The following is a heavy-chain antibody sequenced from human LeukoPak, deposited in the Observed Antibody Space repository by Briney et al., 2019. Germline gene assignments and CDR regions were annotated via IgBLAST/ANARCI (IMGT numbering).Heavy chain of an antibody. CDR1: GFTFPSSG. CDR2: IVVGSGNT. D-gene: IGHD6-6*01. CDR3: AAVGWEYSSSPLPMDV. V-gene: IGHV1-58*01. Sequence: SVKVSCKASGFTFPSSGVRWVRQARGQRLEWIGWIVVGSGNTNYAQKFQERVTITRDMPTSTAYMELSSLRSEDTAVYYCAAVGWEYSSSPLPMDVWGQGTTVTVSS. J-gene: IGHJ6*02.